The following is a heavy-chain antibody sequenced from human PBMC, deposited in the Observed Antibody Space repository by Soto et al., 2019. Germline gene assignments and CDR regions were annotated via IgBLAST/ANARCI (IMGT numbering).Heavy chain of an antibody. J-gene: IGHJ4*02. CDR3: ASQICSGGSCYPFDY. CDR2: MNPNSGNT. Sequence: ASVKVSCKASGYTFTSYDINWVRQATGQGLEWMGWMNPNSGNTSYAQKFQGRVTMTRDTSTSTVYMELSSLRSEDTAVYYCASQICSGGSCYPFDYWGQGTLVTVSS. V-gene: IGHV1-8*01. D-gene: IGHD2-15*01. CDR1: GYTFTSYD.